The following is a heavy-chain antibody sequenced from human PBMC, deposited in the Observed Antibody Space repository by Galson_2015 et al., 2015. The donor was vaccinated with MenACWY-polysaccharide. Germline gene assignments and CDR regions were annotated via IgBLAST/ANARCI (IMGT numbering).Heavy chain of an antibody. CDR3: ARHGTRAALVSAASDY. CDR2: ISPSNFDI. CDR1: GYIFPNYW. V-gene: IGHV5-51*01. Sequence: QSGAEVKEPGESLTISCKTSGYIFPNYWIGWVRQMPGKGLEWVGIISPSNFDIRYSPSFQGQVTISADKSITTAYLQWSGLKASDTAVYYCARHGTRAALVSAASDYWGQGTLVTVSS. D-gene: IGHD2-2*01. J-gene: IGHJ4*02.